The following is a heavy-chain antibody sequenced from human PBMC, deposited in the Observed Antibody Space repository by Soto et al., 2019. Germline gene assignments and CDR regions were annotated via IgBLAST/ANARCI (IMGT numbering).Heavy chain of an antibody. D-gene: IGHD4-17*01. CDR2: ISGSGGST. Sequence: VGSLRLSCAASGFTFSRYEMNWVRQAPGKGLEWVSYISGSGGSTYYADSVTGRFTISRDNSKNTLYLQMNSLRAEDTAVYYCAKEFNDYGYFDYWGQGTLVTVSS. CDR3: AKEFNDYGYFDY. V-gene: IGHV3-23*01. CDR1: GFTFSRYE. J-gene: IGHJ4*02.